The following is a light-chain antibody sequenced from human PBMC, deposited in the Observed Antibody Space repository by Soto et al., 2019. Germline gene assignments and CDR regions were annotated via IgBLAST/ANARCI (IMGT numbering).Light chain of an antibody. CDR2: GAS. CDR1: QSLSNN. V-gene: IGKV3-15*01. J-gene: IGKJ2*01. Sequence: EIVMTQSTATLSVSLGERATLSCRASQSLSNNLAWYQQKPGQAPRLLIYGASTRATGIPARFSGSGSGTEFTLTISSLQSGDFAVYYCQQYNYWPPYTFGQGTKVEIK. CDR3: QQYNYWPPYT.